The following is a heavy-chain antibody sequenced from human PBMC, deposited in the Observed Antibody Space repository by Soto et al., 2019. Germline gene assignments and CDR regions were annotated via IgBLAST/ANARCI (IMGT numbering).Heavy chain of an antibody. Sequence: PSETLSLTCTVSGGSISSTHSWSWVRQAPGGGALEWTGEIYHNGITNYNSSLKSRVTVSLDKSKNQFSLILTSMTAADTAVYFCGRAVALPGLFYFDNWGQGTLVTVSS. J-gene: IGHJ4*02. CDR1: GGSISSTHS. V-gene: IGHV4-4*02. CDR3: GRAVALPGLFYFDN. CDR2: IYHNGIT. D-gene: IGHD1-1*01.